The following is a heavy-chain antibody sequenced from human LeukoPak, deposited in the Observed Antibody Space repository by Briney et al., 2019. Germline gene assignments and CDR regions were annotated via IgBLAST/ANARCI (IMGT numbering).Heavy chain of an antibody. CDR3: ARIGDFWSGYHDFDY. V-gene: IGHV1-69*01. Sequence: SVKVSCKTSGGTFSSYAISWVRQAPGQGLEWMGGIIPIFGTANYAQKFQGRVTITADESTSTAYMELSSLRSEDTAVYYCARIGDFWSGYHDFDYWGQGTLVTVSS. D-gene: IGHD3-3*01. CDR2: IIPIFGTA. J-gene: IGHJ4*02. CDR1: GGTFSSYA.